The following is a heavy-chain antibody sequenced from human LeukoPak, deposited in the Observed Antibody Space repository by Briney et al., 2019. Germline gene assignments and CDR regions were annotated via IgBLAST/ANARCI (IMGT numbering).Heavy chain of an antibody. CDR2: IYYSGST. CDR3: ARLQYCSGTSCYWFDP. CDR1: GGSISSYY. Sequence: XETLSLTCTVSGGSISSYYWSWVRQPPGKGLEWIGYIYYSGSTNYNPSLKSRVTISVDTSKNQFSLRLSSVTAADTAVYYRARLQYCSGTSCYWFDPWGQGTLVTVSS. J-gene: IGHJ5*02. D-gene: IGHD2-2*01. V-gene: IGHV4-59*12.